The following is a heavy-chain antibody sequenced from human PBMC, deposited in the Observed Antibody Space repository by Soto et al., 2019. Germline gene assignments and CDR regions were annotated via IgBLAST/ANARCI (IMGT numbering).Heavy chain of an antibody. J-gene: IGHJ4*01. D-gene: IGHD3-10*01. V-gene: IGHV3-7*01. CDR1: GFTLSSDW. CDR3: ARDSGYGSGSSANHYLDC. CDR2: IKTDASEK. Sequence: GGSLRLTCAVSGFTLSSDWKSWIRLAPGKGLEWLATIKTDASEKKYVDSVKGRFTVSRDNAKNSLYLQMDSLRAEDMAVYSCARDSGYGSGSSANHYLDCWGRGTMVTVSS.